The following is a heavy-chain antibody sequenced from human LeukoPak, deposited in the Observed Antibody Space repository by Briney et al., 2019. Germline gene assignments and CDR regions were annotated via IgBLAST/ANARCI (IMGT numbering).Heavy chain of an antibody. D-gene: IGHD3-22*01. CDR1: VDSINSTNYY. V-gene: IGHV4-39*01. CDR3: ARHDRSGYYRPLDY. Sequence: SETLSLTCTVSVDSINSTNYYWGSIRQPPGKGLEWIGSIYYSGSTYYNPSLRSRVTISVDTSKNQFSLKLTSVTAADTAVYYCARHDRSGYYRPLDYWGQGTLVTVSS. J-gene: IGHJ4*02. CDR2: IYYSGST.